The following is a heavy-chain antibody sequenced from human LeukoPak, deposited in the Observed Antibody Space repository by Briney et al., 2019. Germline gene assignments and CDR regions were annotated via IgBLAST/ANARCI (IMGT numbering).Heavy chain of an antibody. CDR1: GGTFSSYA. D-gene: IGHD3-16*02. Sequence: RASVKVSCKASGGTFSSYAISWVRQAPGQGLEWMGGIIPIFGTANYAQKFQGRVTITADESTSTAYMELSSLRSEDTAVYYCARVHRGYYYYMDVWGKGTTVTVSS. J-gene: IGHJ6*03. CDR3: ARVHRGYYYYMDV. V-gene: IGHV1-69*13. CDR2: IIPIFGTA.